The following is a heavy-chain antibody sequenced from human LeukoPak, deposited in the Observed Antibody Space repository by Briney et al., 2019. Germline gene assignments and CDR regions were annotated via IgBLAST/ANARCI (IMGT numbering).Heavy chain of an antibody. D-gene: IGHD1-26*01. V-gene: IGHV3-21*01. CDR2: ISSSSTYI. Sequence: GGSLRLSCAASGFTFSSYSMNWVRQAPGKGLEWVSSISSSSTYIHYADSVKGRFTISRDNAKNSLYLQMNSLRAEDTAVYYCARDQTKWEPLRRRDYYYMDVWGKGTTVTVSS. CDR1: GFTFSSYS. J-gene: IGHJ6*03. CDR3: ARDQTKWEPLRRRDYYYMDV.